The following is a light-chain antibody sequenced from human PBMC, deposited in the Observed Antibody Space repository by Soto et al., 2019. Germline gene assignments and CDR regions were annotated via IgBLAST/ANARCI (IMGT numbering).Light chain of an antibody. CDR1: QSISSW. CDR3: QPYNSYPLT. CDR2: KAS. V-gene: IGKV1-5*03. Sequence: DIQMTQSPSTLSASVGDRVTITCRASQSISSWLAWYQQKPGKAPKLLIYKASSLESGVTSRFSGSGSGTEFTLTISSLQPDDFATYYCQPYNSYPLTFGGGTQVEIK. J-gene: IGKJ4*01.